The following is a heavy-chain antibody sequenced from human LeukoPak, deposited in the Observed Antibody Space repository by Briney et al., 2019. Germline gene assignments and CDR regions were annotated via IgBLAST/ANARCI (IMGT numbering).Heavy chain of an antibody. J-gene: IGHJ4*02. D-gene: IGHD3-22*01. Sequence: GGSLRLSCAASGFTFSSYAMSWVRQAPGKGLEWVSAISRSGDSTYYADSVKGRFTISRDNSKNTLYLQMNSLRAEDTAVYYCAKHPRDYYDSSGYYFDYWGQGTLVTVSS. CDR2: ISRSGDST. V-gene: IGHV3-23*01. CDR1: GFTFSSYA. CDR3: AKHPRDYYDSSGYYFDY.